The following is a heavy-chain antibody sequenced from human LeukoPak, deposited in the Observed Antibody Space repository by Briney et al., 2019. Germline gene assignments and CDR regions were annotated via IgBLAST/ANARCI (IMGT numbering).Heavy chain of an antibody. CDR2: IKQDGSEK. V-gene: IGHV3-7*01. Sequence: GGSLRLSCAASGFTFSSYWMSWVRQAPGKGLEWVANIKQDGSEKYYVDSVKGRFTISRDNAKNSLYLQMNSLRAEDTAVYYCARDKRITGTTHYYYGKDVWGQGTTITVSS. D-gene: IGHD1-7*01. J-gene: IGHJ6*02. CDR1: GFTFSSYW. CDR3: ARDKRITGTTHYYYGKDV.